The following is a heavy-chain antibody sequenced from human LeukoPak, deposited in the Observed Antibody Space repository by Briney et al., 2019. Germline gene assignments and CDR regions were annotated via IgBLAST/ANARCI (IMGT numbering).Heavy chain of an antibody. CDR3: ARGGPYYDFWSGYHTGNAFDI. Sequence: SETLSLTCAVYGGSFSGYYWSWIRQPPGKGLEWIGEINHSGSTNYNPSLKSRVTISVDTSKNQFSLKLSSVTAADTAVYYCARGGPYYDFWSGYHTGNAFDIWGQGTMVTVSS. D-gene: IGHD3-3*01. V-gene: IGHV4-34*01. J-gene: IGHJ3*02. CDR2: INHSGST. CDR1: GGSFSGYY.